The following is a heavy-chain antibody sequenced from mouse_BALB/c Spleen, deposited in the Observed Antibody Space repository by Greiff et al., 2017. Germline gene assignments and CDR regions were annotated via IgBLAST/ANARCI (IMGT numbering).Heavy chain of an antibody. Sequence: EVKLMESGGGLVQPGGSLRLSCATSGFTFTDYYMSWVRQPPGKALEWLGFIRNKANGYTTEYSASVKGRFTISRDNSQSILYLQMNTLRAEDSATYYCATGYYFDYWGQGTTLTVSS. CDR1: GFTFTDYY. D-gene: IGHD4-1*01. J-gene: IGHJ2*01. V-gene: IGHV7-3*02. CDR2: IRNKANGYTT. CDR3: ATGYYFDY.